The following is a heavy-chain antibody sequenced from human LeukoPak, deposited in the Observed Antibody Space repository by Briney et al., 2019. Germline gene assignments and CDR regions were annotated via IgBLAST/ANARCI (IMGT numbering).Heavy chain of an antibody. CDR2: ISYDGSNK. J-gene: IGHJ6*02. Sequence: PGGSLRLSCAASGFTFSSYGMHWVRQAPGKGLEWVVVISYDGSNKYYAGSVKGRFTISSDNSKNTLYLQMNSLRAEDTAVYYCAKRGDQLSGMDVWGQGTTVTVSS. V-gene: IGHV3-30*18. D-gene: IGHD7-27*01. CDR1: GFTFSSYG. CDR3: AKRGDQLSGMDV.